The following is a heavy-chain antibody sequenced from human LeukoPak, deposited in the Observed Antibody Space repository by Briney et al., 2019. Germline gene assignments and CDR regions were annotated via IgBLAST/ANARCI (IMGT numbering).Heavy chain of an antibody. CDR3: ARGVVAARLYRYFDY. CDR1: GFTFSDYY. J-gene: IGHJ4*02. D-gene: IGHD6-6*01. V-gene: IGHV3-11*01. Sequence: GGSLRLSCAASGFTFSDYYMSWIRQAPGKGLEGVSYISSSGSTIYYADSVKGRFTISRDNAKNSLYLQMNSLRAEDTAVYYCARGVVAARLYRYFDYWGQGTLVTVSS. CDR2: ISSSGSTI.